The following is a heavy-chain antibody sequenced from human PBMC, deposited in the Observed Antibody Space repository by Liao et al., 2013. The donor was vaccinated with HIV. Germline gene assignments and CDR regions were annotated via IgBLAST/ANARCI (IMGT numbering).Heavy chain of an antibody. D-gene: IGHD6-19*01. J-gene: IGHJ6*03. CDR1: GGSISSGSYY. CDR3: ARDFLSSGFYYYYYMDV. CDR2: IYTSGST. V-gene: IGHV4-61*02. Sequence: QVQLQESGPGLVKPSQTLSLTCTVSGGSISSGSYYWSWIRQPAGKGLEWIGRIYTSGSTNYNPSLKSRVTISVDTSKNQFSLKLSSVTAADTAVYYCARDFLSSGFYYYYYMDVWGKGTTVTVSS.